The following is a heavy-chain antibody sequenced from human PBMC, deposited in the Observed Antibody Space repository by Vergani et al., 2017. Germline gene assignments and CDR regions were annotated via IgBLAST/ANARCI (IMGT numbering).Heavy chain of an antibody. CDR2: IYYSGST. CDR3: ASRGLEYSSSFDY. Sequence: QVQLQESGPGLVKPSETLSLTCTVSGGSISSYYWSWIRQPPGKGLEWIGYIYYSGSTNYNPSLKSRVTISVDTSKNQFSLKLSSVTAADTAVYYCASRGLEYSSSFDYWGQGTLVTVSS. V-gene: IGHV4-59*01. J-gene: IGHJ4*02. D-gene: IGHD6-6*01. CDR1: GGSISSYY.